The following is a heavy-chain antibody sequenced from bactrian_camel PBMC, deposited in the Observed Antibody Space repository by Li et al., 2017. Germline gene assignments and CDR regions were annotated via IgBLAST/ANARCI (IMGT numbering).Heavy chain of an antibody. V-gene: IGHV3S53*01. D-gene: IGHD5*01. Sequence: HVQLVESGGGSVQTGGSLRLSCAASGYTASRYCMGWFRQAPGKEREGVATINNAGSTSYADSVKGRFTISQDNAENTLYLQMNSLKPEDTAVYYCVRDLGTTGWYFDNWGQGTQVTVS. CDR1: GYTASRYC. CDR3: VRDLGTTGWYFDN. CDR2: INNAGST. J-gene: IGHJ6*01.